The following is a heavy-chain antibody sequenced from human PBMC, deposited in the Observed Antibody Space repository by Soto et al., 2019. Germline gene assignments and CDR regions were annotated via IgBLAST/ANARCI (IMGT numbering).Heavy chain of an antibody. Sequence: QFQLVQSGAEVKKPGSSVKVSCKASGGTFSNYALSWVRQAPGQGLEWMGDIIPIFGTTKNAQKFQGRVTITEDEATATAYMELNSLRSEDTAVYYCASHGERDYYDTSGYGGGQGTLVTVSS. CDR3: ASHGERDYYDTSGYG. D-gene: IGHD3-22*01. CDR2: IIPIFGTT. CDR1: GGTFSNYA. V-gene: IGHV1-69*12. J-gene: IGHJ1*01.